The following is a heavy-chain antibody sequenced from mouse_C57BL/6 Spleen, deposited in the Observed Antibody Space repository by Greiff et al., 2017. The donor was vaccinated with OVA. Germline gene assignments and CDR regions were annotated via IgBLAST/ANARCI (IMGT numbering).Heavy chain of an antibody. CDR3: ARDGAGKAAY. D-gene: IGHD3-3*01. Sequence: ESGPGLVKPSQSLSLTCSVTGYSITSGYYWNWIRQFPGNKLEWMGYISYDGSNNYNPSLKNRISITRDTSKNQFFLKLNSVTTEDTATYYCARDGAGKAAYWGQGTLVTVSA. J-gene: IGHJ3*01. CDR2: ISYDGSN. CDR1: GYSITSGYY. V-gene: IGHV3-6*01.